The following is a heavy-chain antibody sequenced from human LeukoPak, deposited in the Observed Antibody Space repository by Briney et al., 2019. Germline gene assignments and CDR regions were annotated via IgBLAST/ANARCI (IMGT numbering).Heavy chain of an antibody. D-gene: IGHD6-19*01. V-gene: IGHV3-30*18. CDR3: AKDSYSSGWYLFDY. Sequence: GGSLRLSCAASGFTFSDYGMHWVRQAPGKGLEWVAVISYDGSNEYYADSVKGRFTISRDNSKNTLYLQMNSLRAEDTAVYYCAKDSYSSGWYLFDYWGQGTLVTVSS. J-gene: IGHJ4*02. CDR2: ISYDGSNE. CDR1: GFTFSDYG.